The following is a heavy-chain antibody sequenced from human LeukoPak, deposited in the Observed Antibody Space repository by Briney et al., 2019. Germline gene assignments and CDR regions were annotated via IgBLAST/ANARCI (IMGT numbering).Heavy chain of an antibody. CDR2: ISYDGSSR. J-gene: IGHJ3*02. D-gene: IGHD2-2*01. CDR1: GFSFNNFA. CDR3: AKLGYCSSTSRQRHAFDI. V-gene: IGHV3-30*18. Sequence: GRSLRLSCAASGFSFNNFAMHWVRQAPGKGLEWVAHISYDGSSRYNEDSVKGRFTISRDNSKNTLYLQMNSLRAEDTAVYYCAKLGYCSSTSRQRHAFDIWGQGTMVTVSS.